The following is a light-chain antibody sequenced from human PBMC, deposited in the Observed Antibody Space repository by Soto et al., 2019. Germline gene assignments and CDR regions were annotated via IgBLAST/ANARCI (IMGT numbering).Light chain of an antibody. V-gene: IGKV1-5*01. Sequence: GDRVTITCRASQSISSWLXXYXQKXGXXXKXXXYDASSLESGVPSRFSGSGYGTEFTLTISSLQPDDFATYYCQQYNSYSGTFGQGTKVDI. J-gene: IGKJ1*01. CDR3: QQYNSYSGT. CDR1: QSISSW. CDR2: DAS.